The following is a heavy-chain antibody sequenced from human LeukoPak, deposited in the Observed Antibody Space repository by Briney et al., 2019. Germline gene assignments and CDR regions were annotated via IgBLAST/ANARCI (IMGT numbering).Heavy chain of an antibody. D-gene: IGHD6-19*01. CDR3: ARVFGGGWSHAFDY. J-gene: IGHJ4*02. CDR2: ISSNGGST. V-gene: IGHV3-64*01. Sequence: PGESLRLSCAASGFTFSSYAMHWVGQAPGKGLEDVSAISSNGGSTYYANSVKGRFTISRDNSKNTLYLQMGSLRADDMAVYYCARVFGGGWSHAFDYWGQGTLVTV. CDR1: GFTFSSYA.